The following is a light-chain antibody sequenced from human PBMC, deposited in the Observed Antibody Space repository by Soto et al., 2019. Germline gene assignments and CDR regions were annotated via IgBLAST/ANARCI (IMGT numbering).Light chain of an antibody. CDR1: QGISSY. CDR2: AAS. V-gene: IGKV1-8*01. Sequence: AIRMTQSPSSLSASTGDRVTITCRASQGISSYLAWYQQKPGKAPKLLIYAASTLQSGVPSRFSGSGSGTHFTLTISCLQSEDFATYYCQQYYSYPPLTFGGGTKVEIK. CDR3: QQYYSYPPLT. J-gene: IGKJ4*01.